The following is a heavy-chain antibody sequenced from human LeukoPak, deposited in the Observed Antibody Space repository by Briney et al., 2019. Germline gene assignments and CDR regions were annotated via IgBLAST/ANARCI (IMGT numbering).Heavy chain of an antibody. Sequence: GGSLRLSCVASGFDFSNYAMNWARQAPGKGLEWLSHITSSSRTVSYADSVRGRFTTSRDNAKNSLYLQMTSLRDEDTAVYYCARARPYGDNPTPLGYWGQGILVTVSS. CDR3: ARARPYGDNPTPLGY. J-gene: IGHJ4*02. D-gene: IGHD4-23*01. V-gene: IGHV3-48*02. CDR2: ITSSSRTV. CDR1: GFDFSNYA.